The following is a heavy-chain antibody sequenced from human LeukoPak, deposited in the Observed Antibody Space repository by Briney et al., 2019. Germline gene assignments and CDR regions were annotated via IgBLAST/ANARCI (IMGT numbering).Heavy chain of an antibody. J-gene: IGHJ4*02. Sequence: ASVKVSCKASGYTFTSYDINWVRQATGQGLEWMGWINPNSGGTNYAQKFQGRVTMTRDTSTSTVYMELSSLRSEDTAVYYCARGSGTAMVTSDYWGQGTLVTVSS. CDR2: INPNSGGT. CDR3: ARGSGTAMVTSDY. CDR1: GYTFTSYD. D-gene: IGHD5-18*01. V-gene: IGHV1-8*01.